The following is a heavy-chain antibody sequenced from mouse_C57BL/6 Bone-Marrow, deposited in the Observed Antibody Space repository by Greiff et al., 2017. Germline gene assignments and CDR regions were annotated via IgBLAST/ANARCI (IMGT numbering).Heavy chain of an antibody. Sequence: DVHLVESGGDLVKPGGSLKLSCAASGFTFSSYGMSWVRQTPDKRLEWVATINSGGSYTYYPDSVKGRVTFSRDNANNTLYLQMSSLKAEDTAMYYCARFYYDYSLFAYWGQGTLVTVSA. CDR2: INSGGSYT. CDR1: GFTFSSYG. V-gene: IGHV5-6*01. CDR3: ARFYYDYSLFAY. J-gene: IGHJ3*01. D-gene: IGHD2-4*01.